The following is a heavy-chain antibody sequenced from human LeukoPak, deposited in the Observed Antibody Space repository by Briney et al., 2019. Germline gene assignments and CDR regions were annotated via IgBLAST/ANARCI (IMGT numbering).Heavy chain of an antibody. CDR1: GGTFSSYA. Sequence: GASVKVSCKASGGTFSSYAISWVRQAPGQGLEWMGGIIPIFGTANYAQKFQGRVTITADESTSTAYMELSSLRSEDTAVYYCARDGTGSGSYYTTGFDYWGQGTLVTVSS. CDR2: IIPIFGTA. V-gene: IGHV1-69*13. CDR3: ARDGTGSGSYYTTGFDY. J-gene: IGHJ4*02. D-gene: IGHD3-10*01.